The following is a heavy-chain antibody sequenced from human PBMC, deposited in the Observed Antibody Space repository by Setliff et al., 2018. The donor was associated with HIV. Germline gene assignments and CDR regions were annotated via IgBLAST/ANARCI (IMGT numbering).Heavy chain of an antibody. V-gene: IGHV1-2*02. D-gene: IGHD3-22*01. CDR1: TFTLNGYF. Sequence: ASVKVSCKASTFTLNGYFLHWVRQGPGQGLEWMGWINPDSGGTNYAPKFQGRVTMTRDTSVSTVYMELRRLKPNDTAVYYCARDYYDSGGYIFFPGLPDYWGQVTLVTVAS. J-gene: IGHJ4*02. CDR3: ARDYYDSGGYIFFPGLPDY. CDR2: INPDSGGT.